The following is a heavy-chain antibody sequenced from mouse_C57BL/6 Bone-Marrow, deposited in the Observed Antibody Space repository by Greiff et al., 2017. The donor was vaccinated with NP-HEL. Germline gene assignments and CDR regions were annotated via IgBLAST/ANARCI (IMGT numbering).Heavy chain of an antibody. CDR2: IHPNSGST. Sequence: QVQLQQSVAELVRPGASVKLSCTASGFNIKNTYMHWVKQRPGQGLEWIGMIHPNSGSTNYNEKFKSKATLTVDKSSSTAYMQLSSLTSEDSAVYYCARGGNIAYWGQGTLVTVSA. J-gene: IGHJ3*01. CDR3: ARGGNIAY. V-gene: IGHV1-64*01. D-gene: IGHD2-1*01. CDR1: GFNIKNTY.